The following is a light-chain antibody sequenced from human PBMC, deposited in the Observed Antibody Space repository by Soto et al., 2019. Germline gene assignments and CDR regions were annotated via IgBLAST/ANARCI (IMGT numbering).Light chain of an antibody. CDR1: SSDIGSYNL. Sequence: QSVLTQPASVSGSPGQSITISCTGTSSDIGSYNLVSWYQQYPGTAPKLTIYDGSKRPSGVSNRFSGSKSGNPASLTISGLQAEDEADYYCCSYAGSSTLVFGGGTKLTVL. CDR3: CSYAGSSTLV. V-gene: IGLV2-23*01. J-gene: IGLJ3*02. CDR2: DGS.